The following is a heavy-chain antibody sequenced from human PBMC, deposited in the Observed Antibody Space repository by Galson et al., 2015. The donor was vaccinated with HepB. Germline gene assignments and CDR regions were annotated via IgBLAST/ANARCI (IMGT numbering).Heavy chain of an antibody. D-gene: IGHD6-19*01. CDR3: ARERGAGWYEGNDY. J-gene: IGHJ4*02. Sequence: SLRLSCAASGFTFSNYGIHWVRQAPGKGLEWVAIISHDGRNTYYAYSVKGRFTISRDNSRNTLYLQMNGLRSDDTAVYYCARERGAGWYEGNDYWGQGTRVVVSS. CDR1: GFTFSNYG. CDR2: ISHDGRNT. V-gene: IGHV3-30*19.